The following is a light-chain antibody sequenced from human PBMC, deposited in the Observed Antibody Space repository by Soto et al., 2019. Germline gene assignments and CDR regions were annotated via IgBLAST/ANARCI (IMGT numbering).Light chain of an antibody. V-gene: IGLV2-14*01. J-gene: IGLJ1*01. CDR3: SSYTSSSTRG. CDR2: EVS. Sequence: QSVLTQPASVSGSPGQSITISCTGTSSDVGGYNYVSWYQHHPGKAPKLMIYEVSNRPSGVSNRFSGSKSGNTASLTISGRQAEDEADYYCSSYTSSSTRGFGTGTKVTVL. CDR1: SSDVGGYNY.